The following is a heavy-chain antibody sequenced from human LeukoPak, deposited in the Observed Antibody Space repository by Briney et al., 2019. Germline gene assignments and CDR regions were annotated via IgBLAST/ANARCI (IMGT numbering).Heavy chain of an antibody. J-gene: IGHJ4*02. D-gene: IGHD6-13*01. CDR3: ARDPPSSAAQLDY. CDR1: GFTFSSYE. Sequence: GGSLRLSCPASGFTFSSYEMNWVRQAPGKGLEWVSYISSSGSTIYYADSVKGRFTISRDNAKNSLYLQMNSLSAEDTAVYYCARDPPSSAAQLDYWGEGTLVTVSS. CDR2: ISSSGSTI. V-gene: IGHV3-48*03.